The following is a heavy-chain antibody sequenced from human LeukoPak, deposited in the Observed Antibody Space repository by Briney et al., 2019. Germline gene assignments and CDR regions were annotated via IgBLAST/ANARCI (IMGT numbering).Heavy chain of an antibody. D-gene: IGHD1-1*01. CDR1: GFTFSNYA. V-gene: IGHV3-23*01. J-gene: IGHJ4*02. CDR2: ISGSGSNT. CDR3: AKLVGTGTPLTEY. Sequence: GGSLRLPRAASGFTFSNYAMTWVRQAPEKGLEWVSVISGSGSNTDYADSVKGRFTISRDNSKNTLSLQMNSLRAEDTAIYYCAKLVGTGTPLTEYWGQGTLVTVSS.